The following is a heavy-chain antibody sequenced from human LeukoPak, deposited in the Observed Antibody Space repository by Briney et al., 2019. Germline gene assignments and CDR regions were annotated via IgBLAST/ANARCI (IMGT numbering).Heavy chain of an antibody. Sequence: GGSLRLSCAASGFTFSSSWMSWVRQAPGKGLEWVSVIYSGGSTYYADSVKGRFTISRDNSKNTLYLQMNSLRAEDTAVYYCARGYNSYCSGGSCYSDWGQGTLVTVSS. CDR3: ARGYNSYCSGGSCYSD. CDR1: GFTFSSSW. V-gene: IGHV3-53*01. J-gene: IGHJ4*02. CDR2: IYSGGST. D-gene: IGHD2-15*01.